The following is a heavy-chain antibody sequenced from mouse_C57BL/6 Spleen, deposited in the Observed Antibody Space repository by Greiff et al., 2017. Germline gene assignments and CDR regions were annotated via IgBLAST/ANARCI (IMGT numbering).Heavy chain of an antibody. D-gene: IGHD2-4*01. V-gene: IGHV5-4*03. CDR2: ISDGGSYT. CDR1: GFTFSSYA. CDR3: ARNYDYFDY. Sequence: EVKLVESGGGLVKPGGSLKLSCAASGFTFSSYAMSWVRQTPEKRLEWVATISDGGSYTYYPDNVKGRFTISRDNAKNNLYLQMSHLKSEDTAMYYCARNYDYFDYWGQGTSVTVSS. J-gene: IGHJ4*01.